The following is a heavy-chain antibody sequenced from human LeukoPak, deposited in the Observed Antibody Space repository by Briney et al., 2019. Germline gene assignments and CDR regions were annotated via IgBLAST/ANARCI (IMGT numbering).Heavy chain of an antibody. J-gene: IGHJ4*02. CDR1: GFIFSSYG. Sequence: GGSLRLSCAASGFIFSSYGMNWVRQAPGKGLEWVALIWYDGSNKYYADSVKGRLTISRDNSKNTLYLQMNSLRAEDTAVYYCAREGPRGNSQFDYWGQGTLVTVSS. CDR2: IWYDGSNK. D-gene: IGHD2/OR15-2a*01. V-gene: IGHV3-33*08. CDR3: AREGPRGNSQFDY.